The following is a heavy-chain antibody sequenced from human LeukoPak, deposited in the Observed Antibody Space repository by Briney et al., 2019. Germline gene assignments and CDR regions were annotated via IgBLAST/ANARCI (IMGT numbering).Heavy chain of an antibody. D-gene: IGHD3-22*01. CDR1: GYTFTGYY. J-gene: IGHJ4*02. Sequence: GASVKVSCKASGYTFTGYYMHWVRQAPGQGLEWMGWINPNSGGTNYAQKFQGRVTMTRDTSISTAYMEPSRLRSDDTAVYYCARDRSSGYGLDYWGQGTLVTVSS. CDR3: ARDRSSGYGLDY. CDR2: INPNSGGT. V-gene: IGHV1-2*02.